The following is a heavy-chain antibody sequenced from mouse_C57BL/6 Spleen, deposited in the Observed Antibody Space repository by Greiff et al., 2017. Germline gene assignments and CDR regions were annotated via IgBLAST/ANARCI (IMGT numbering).Heavy chain of an antibody. D-gene: IGHD4-1*01. V-gene: IGHV1-55*01. CDR1: GYTFTSYW. CDR3: ARALGYFDY. Sequence: QVQLQQSGAELVKPGASVKMSCKASGYTFTSYWITWVKQRPGQGLEWIGEIYPGSGSTNYNEKFKSKATLTVDTSSSTAYMQLSSLTSEDSAVYYCARALGYFDYWGQGTTLTVSS. CDR2: IYPGSGST. J-gene: IGHJ2*01.